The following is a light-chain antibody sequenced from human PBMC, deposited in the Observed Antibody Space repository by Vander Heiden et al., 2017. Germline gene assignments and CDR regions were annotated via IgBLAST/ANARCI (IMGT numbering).Light chain of an antibody. V-gene: IGKV1-33*01. Sequence: DIQMTQSPSSLSASVGDRVTITCQASQDIRNYLNWYQQKPGKAPKLLIYDASNLETGVPSRFSGSGSGTDFTITISSLQPEDIATYYCQQYDNLPPFTFGPGTKVDIK. CDR2: DAS. CDR1: QDIRNY. J-gene: IGKJ3*01. CDR3: QQYDNLPPFT.